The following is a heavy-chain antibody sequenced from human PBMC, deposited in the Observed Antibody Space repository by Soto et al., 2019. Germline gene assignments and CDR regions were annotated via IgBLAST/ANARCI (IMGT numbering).Heavy chain of an antibody. D-gene: IGHD2-2*03. Sequence: GGSLRLSCAASGFTFSSYGMHCVRQAPGKGLEWVAVIWYDGSNKYYADSVKGRFTISRDNSKNTLYLQMNSLRAEDTAVYYCARTKMDIVVVPAAVFGWFDPWGQGTLVTVSS. CDR1: GFTFSSYG. V-gene: IGHV3-33*01. CDR3: ARTKMDIVVVPAAVFGWFDP. CDR2: IWYDGSNK. J-gene: IGHJ5*02.